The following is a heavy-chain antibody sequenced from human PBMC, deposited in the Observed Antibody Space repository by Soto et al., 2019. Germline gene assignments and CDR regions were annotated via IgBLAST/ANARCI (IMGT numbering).Heavy chain of an antibody. CDR1: GFTVSSNY. CDR2: ISGSGGST. D-gene: IGHD6-13*01. V-gene: IGHV3-23*01. CDR3: ARRSSSWYFDY. Sequence: PGVSLRLSCAASGFTVSSNYMSWVRQAPGKGLEWVSAISGSGGSTYYADSVKGRFTISRDNSKNTLNLQMNSLRAEDTAVYYCARRSSSWYFDYWGQGTLVTVSS. J-gene: IGHJ4*02.